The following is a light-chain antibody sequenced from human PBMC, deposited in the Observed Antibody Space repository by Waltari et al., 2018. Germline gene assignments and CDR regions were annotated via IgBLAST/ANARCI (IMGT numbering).Light chain of an antibody. Sequence: QSVLTQPTPVSGAPGQRVTISCTGTSPNIGAGNDVPWYQHLPGTAPKPRIYGNTDRPSGVPDRCSGSKSGTSASRAITGIRAEDEGDYYCQSFDSNLNGGVLFGGGTKLTVL. J-gene: IGLJ2*01. V-gene: IGLV1-40*01. CDR3: QSFDSNLNGGVL. CDR1: SPNIGAGND. CDR2: GNT.